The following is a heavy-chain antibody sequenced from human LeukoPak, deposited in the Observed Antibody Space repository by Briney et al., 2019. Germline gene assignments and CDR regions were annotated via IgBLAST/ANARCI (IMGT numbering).Heavy chain of an antibody. CDR3: ARARVRMVAGGLDY. CDR1: AGSVSSGDYY. D-gene: IGHD6-19*01. V-gene: IGHV4-39*07. J-gene: IGHJ4*02. CDR2: INYSGKT. Sequence: KSSETLSLTCTVSAGSVSSGDYYWGWIRQPPGKGLEWIGIINYSGKTYYNPSLKSRVTISVDTSKNQFSLKLSSVTAADTAVYYCARARVRMVAGGLDYWGQGTLVTVSS.